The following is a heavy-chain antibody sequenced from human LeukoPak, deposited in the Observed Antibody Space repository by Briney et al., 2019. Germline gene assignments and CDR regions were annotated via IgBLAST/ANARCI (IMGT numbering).Heavy chain of an antibody. CDR3: AKGGYCSSATCYPYHYAMDV. V-gene: IGHV3-21*04. CDR1: GFTFSSYS. D-gene: IGHD2-2*01. J-gene: IGHJ6*02. CDR2: ISSSSSYI. Sequence: GGSLRLSCAASGFTFSSYSMNWVRQAPGKGLEWVSSISSSSSYIYYADSVKGRFTISRDNSKNTLYLQMDSLRAEDTAVYYCAKGGYCSSATCYPYHYAMDVWGQGTTVTVSS.